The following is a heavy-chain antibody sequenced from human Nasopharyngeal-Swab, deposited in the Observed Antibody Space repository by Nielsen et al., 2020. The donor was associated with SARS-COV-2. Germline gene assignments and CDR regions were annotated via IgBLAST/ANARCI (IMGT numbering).Heavy chain of an antibody. J-gene: IGHJ6*03. D-gene: IGHD2-2*01. V-gene: IGHV3-23*01. CDR1: GFTFSSYA. CDR2: ISGSGGST. CDR3: AKAPSLYYYYYYMDV. Sequence: GVLKISCAASGFTFSSYAMGCLRQAPGKGLEWVSAISGSGGSTYYADSVKGRFTISRDNSKNTLYLQMNSLRAEDTAVYYCAKAPSLYYYYYYMDVWGKGTTVTVSS.